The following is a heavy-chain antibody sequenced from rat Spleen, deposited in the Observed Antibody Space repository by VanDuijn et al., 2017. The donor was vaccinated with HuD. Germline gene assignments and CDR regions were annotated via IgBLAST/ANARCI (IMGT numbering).Heavy chain of an antibody. CDR3: ATLNSGFDY. J-gene: IGHJ2*01. V-gene: IGHV5S10*01. CDR1: GFTFSDYN. CDR2: IIYDGSST. Sequence: EVQLVESGGGLVQPGRSLKLSCAASGFTFSDYNMAWVRQAPKKGLEWVATIIYDGSSTYYRDSVKGRFTISRDNAKSTLYLQMDSLRSEDTATYYCATLNSGFDYWGQGVMVTVSS. D-gene: IGHD1-1*01.